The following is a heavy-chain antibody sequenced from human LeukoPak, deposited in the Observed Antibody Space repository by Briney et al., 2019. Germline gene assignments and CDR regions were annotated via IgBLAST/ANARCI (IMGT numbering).Heavy chain of an antibody. V-gene: IGHV3-53*05. CDR2: IYRGGST. D-gene: IGHD3-9*01. CDR1: GFTVSSNY. Sequence: PGGSLRLSCAASGFTVSSNYMSWVRQAPGKGLEWVSVIYRGGSTFYADSVKGRLAISRDNYTNTLYLQKSSLRAEDTAVYYCVKDLGGFDILTGWGYWGQGNLVTVSS. CDR3: VKDLGGFDILTGWGY. J-gene: IGHJ4*02.